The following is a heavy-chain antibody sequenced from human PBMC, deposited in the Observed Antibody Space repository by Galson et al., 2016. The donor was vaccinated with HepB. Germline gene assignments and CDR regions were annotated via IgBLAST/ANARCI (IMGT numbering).Heavy chain of an antibody. J-gene: IGHJ4*02. CDR1: GFTFSNAW. Sequence: SLRLSCAASGFTFSNAWMSWVRQAPGKGLEWVAFIPYVESDKDYADSVKGRFTISRDNSKNTLYLQMNSLRAEDTAVYYCAKDLFGSGSFLDYWGQGTLVIVSS. CDR3: AKDLFGSGSFLDY. CDR2: IPYVESDK. D-gene: IGHD1-26*01. V-gene: IGHV3-30*18.